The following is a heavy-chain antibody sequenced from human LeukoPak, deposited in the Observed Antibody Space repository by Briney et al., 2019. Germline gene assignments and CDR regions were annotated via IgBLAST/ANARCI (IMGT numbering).Heavy chain of an antibody. CDR3: VRDVIR. CDR1: GFTFSNSA. Sequence: GGSLRLFCAASGFTFSNSAMSWVRQDPGKGLEWVSRIYGDESSATYADSVMGRFTISRDNAKNTLYLQMNSLRAEDTAVYFCVRDVIRWGQGTLVSVS. CDR2: IYGDESSA. J-gene: IGHJ4*02. V-gene: IGHV3-74*01. D-gene: IGHD2/OR15-2a*01.